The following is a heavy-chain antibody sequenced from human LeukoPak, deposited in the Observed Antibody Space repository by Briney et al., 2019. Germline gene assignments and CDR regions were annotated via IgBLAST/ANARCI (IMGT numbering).Heavy chain of an antibody. CDR1: GYTFTSYD. V-gene: IGHV1-8*01. D-gene: IGHD3-3*01. CDR3: ARDSNRLTYYDFWSGYPRRRWFDP. Sequence: ASVKVSCKASGYTFTSYDINWMRQATGQGLEWMGWMNPNSGNTGYAQKFQGRVAMTRNTSISTAYMELSSLRPEDTAVYYCARDSNRLTYYDFWSGYPRRRWFDPWGQGTLVTVSS. J-gene: IGHJ5*02. CDR2: MNPNSGNT.